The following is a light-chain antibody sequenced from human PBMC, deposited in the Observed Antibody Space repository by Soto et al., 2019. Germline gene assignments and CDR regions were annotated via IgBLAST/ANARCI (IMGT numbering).Light chain of an antibody. CDR2: DAS. CDR1: QSVSSY. V-gene: IGKV3-20*01. J-gene: IGKJ5*01. Sequence: EILLTQSPATLSLSPGERATLSCRSSQSVSSYLAWYQQKPGQAPRLLIYDASSRATGIPDRFSGSGSGTDFTLTISRLEPEDFAVYYCQQYGSSPRITFGQGTRLEIK. CDR3: QQYGSSPRIT.